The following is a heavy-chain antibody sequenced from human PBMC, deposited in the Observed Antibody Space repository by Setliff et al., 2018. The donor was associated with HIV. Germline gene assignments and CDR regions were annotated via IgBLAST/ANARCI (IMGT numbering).Heavy chain of an antibody. CDR3: AREKYGDKFDY. Sequence: GASVKVSCKASGYTFTSYDINWVRQATGQGLEWMGWMNPNSGNTGYAQKFQGRVTMTRDTSANTAYMDLRSLRSDDTAMYYCAREKYGDKFDYWGQGTTVTVSS. V-gene: IGHV1-8*02. D-gene: IGHD2-8*01. CDR1: GYTFTSYD. CDR2: MNPNSGNT. J-gene: IGHJ4*03.